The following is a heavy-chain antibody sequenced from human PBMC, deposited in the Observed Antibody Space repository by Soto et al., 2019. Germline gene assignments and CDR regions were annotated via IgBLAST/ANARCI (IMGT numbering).Heavy chain of an antibody. CDR2: ISAYNGNT. CDR3: ARESSSSCHDY. D-gene: IGHD6-13*01. V-gene: IGHV1-18*01. CDR1: GYTFTSYG. J-gene: IGHJ4*02. Sequence: QVQLVQSGAEVKKPGASVKVSCKASGYTFTSYGISWVRQAPGQGLEWMGWISAYNGNTHYAQKLQGRVTMTTDTSTSTADRELSSLRSDDPAVYYFARESSSSCHDYWGQGTLVTVSA.